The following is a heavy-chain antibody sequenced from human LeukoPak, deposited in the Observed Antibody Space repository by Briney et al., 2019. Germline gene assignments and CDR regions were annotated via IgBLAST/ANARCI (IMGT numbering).Heavy chain of an antibody. Sequence: SETLSLICTVSGGSISSSSYYWGWIRQPPGKGLEWIGSIYYSGSTYYNPSLKSRVTISVDTSKNQFSLKLSSVTAADTAVYYCARVQGGYSYGFYFDYWGQGTLVTVSS. D-gene: IGHD5-18*01. CDR2: IYYSGST. CDR1: GGSISSSSYY. V-gene: IGHV4-39*01. CDR3: ARVQGGYSYGFYFDY. J-gene: IGHJ4*02.